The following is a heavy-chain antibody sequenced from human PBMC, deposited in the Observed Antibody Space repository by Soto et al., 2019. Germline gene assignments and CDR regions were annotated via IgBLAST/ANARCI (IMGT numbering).Heavy chain of an antibody. CDR2: IGGSGGST. D-gene: IGHD2-21*01. CDR1: GFTFSSCA. V-gene: IGHV3-23*01. Sequence: EVQLLESGGGLVQPGGSLRLSCAASGFTFSSCAMTWVRQAPGKGLEWVSAIGGSGGSTYYADSVKGRFTISRDNSKNTLYLQMNSLIAEDTAVYYCAKSLVVIDWVDPWGQGTLVTVSS. CDR3: AKSLVVIDWVDP. J-gene: IGHJ5*02.